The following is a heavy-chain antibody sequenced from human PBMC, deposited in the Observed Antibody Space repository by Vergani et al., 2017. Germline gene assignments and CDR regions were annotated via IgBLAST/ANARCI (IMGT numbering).Heavy chain of an antibody. V-gene: IGHV5-10-1*01. CDR2: IDPSDSYT. CDR3: ARVRSSKDWFYYSSGWYYFDY. CDR1: GYSFTSYW. Sequence: EVQLVQSGAEVKKPGESLRISCKGSGYSFTSYWISWVRQMPGKGLEWMGRIDPSDSYTNYSPSFQGHVTISADKSISTAYLQWSSLKASDTAMYYCARVRSSKDWFYYSSGWYYFDYWGQGTLVTVSS. D-gene: IGHD6-19*01. J-gene: IGHJ4*02.